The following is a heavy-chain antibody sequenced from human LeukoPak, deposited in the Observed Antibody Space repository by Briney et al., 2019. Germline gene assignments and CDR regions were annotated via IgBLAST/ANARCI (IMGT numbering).Heavy chain of an antibody. J-gene: IGHJ5*02. CDR2: INHSGST. D-gene: IGHD3-3*01. Sequence: SETLSLTCAVSGGSISSGGYSWSWIRQPPGKGLEWIGEINHSGSTNYNPSLKSRVTISVDTSKNQFSLKLSSVTAADTAVYYCARGVRYYDFWSGYYPTNWFDPWGQGTLVTVSS. CDR1: GGSISSGGYS. CDR3: ARGVRYYDFWSGYYPTNWFDP. V-gene: IGHV4-34*01.